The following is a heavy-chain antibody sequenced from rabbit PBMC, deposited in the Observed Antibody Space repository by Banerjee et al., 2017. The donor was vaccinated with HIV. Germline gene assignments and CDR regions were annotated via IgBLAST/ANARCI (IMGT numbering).Heavy chain of an antibody. CDR2: IGVGSGST. CDR1: GFSFSSHW. D-gene: IGHD4-2*01. CDR3: ARDFLAGAVPYGLNS. J-gene: IGHJ4*01. Sequence: QSLEESGGDLVKPGASLTLTCTASGFSFSSHWACWVRQAPGKGLEWIACIGVGSGSTYYASWAKGRFTITRSTSLNTVTLQLTSLTAADTATYFCARDFLAGAVPYGLNSWGPGTLVTVS. V-gene: IGHV1S40*01.